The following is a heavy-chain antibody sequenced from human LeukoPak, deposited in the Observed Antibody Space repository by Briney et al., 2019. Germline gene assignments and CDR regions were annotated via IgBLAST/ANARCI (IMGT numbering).Heavy chain of an antibody. CDR1: GGSVSSYY. V-gene: IGHV4-59*02. D-gene: IGHD3-22*01. Sequence: SETLSLTCTVSGGSVSSYYWSWIRQPPGKGLEWIGYIFYTGSTKSNPSLNCRVTISVDTSKNQFSLRLSSVTAADTAVYYCARGGGSGYYPGDYWGQGTLVTVSS. CDR2: IFYTGST. CDR3: ARGGGSGYYPGDY. J-gene: IGHJ4*02.